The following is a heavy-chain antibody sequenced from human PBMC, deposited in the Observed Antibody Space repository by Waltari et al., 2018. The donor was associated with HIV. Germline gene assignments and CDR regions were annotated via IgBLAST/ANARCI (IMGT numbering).Heavy chain of an antibody. Sequence: EGQLVASGGGLIQPGGSLRLSCAASGFTVSSNYMSRVRQAPAKGLEWVSVIYSGGSTYYADSVKGRFTISRDNSKNTLYLQMNSLRAEDTAVYYCARTTRYGDYYYYYGMDVWGQGTTVTVSS. V-gene: IGHV3-53*01. D-gene: IGHD4-17*01. CDR2: IYSGGST. CDR3: ARTTRYGDYYYYYGMDV. CDR1: GFTVSSNY. J-gene: IGHJ6*02.